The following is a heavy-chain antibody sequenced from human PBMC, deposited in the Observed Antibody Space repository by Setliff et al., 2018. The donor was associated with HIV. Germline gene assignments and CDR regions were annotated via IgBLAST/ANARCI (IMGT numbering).Heavy chain of an antibody. J-gene: IGHJ4*02. CDR2: MSYDGSNI. V-gene: IGHV3-30*14. CDR1: GFTFSNYA. D-gene: IGHD6-19*01. Sequence: GGSLRLSCAASGFTFSNYAMHWVRQAPGKGLECVSLMSYDGSNIYYADSVKGRFTISRDNSKNTLYLQMGSLRAEDMAVYYCARERGPAGQWLYDYWGQGTLVTVSS. CDR3: ARERGPAGQWLYDY.